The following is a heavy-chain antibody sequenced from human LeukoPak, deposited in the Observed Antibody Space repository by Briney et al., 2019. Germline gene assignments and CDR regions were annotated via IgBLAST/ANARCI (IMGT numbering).Heavy chain of an antibody. V-gene: IGHV3-74*01. D-gene: IGHD3-3*01. Sequence: PGGSLRLSCAASGFSFSNAWMHWVRQAPGKGLVWVSRINTDGRSTAYGDSVKGRFTISRDNAKNTLYLQMNSLRDEDTAVYYCVRERVVRVIWLDSWGQGTLVAVSS. CDR3: VRERVVRVIWLDS. J-gene: IGHJ5*01. CDR1: GFSFSNAW. CDR2: INTDGRST.